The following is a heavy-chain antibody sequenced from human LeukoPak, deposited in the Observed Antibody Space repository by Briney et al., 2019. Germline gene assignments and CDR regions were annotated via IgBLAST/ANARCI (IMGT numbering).Heavy chain of an antibody. Sequence: PSETLSLTCTVSGGSISSYYWSWTRQPAGKGLEWIGRIYTSGSTNYNPSLKSRVTMSVDTSKNQFSLKLSPVTAADTAVYYCATVNLFTHTFDYWGQGTLVTVSS. V-gene: IGHV4-4*07. D-gene: IGHD2-15*01. CDR1: GGSISSYY. CDR3: ATVNLFTHTFDY. J-gene: IGHJ4*02. CDR2: IYTSGST.